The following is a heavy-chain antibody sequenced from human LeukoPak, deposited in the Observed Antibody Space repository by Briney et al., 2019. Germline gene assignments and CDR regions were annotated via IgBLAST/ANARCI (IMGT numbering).Heavy chain of an antibody. CDR3: AKTSGWHHDS. CDR2: IGTSGRTI. J-gene: IGHJ4*02. D-gene: IGHD6-19*01. CDR1: KFTFSSYE. V-gene: IGHV3-48*03. Sequence: GGSLRLSCAASKFTFSSYEMNWVRQAPGKGLEWVSYIGTSGRTIFHADSVKGRFTISRDNAKNSLYLQMNSLRAEDTAVYYCAKTSGWHHDSCGQGTLVTVSS.